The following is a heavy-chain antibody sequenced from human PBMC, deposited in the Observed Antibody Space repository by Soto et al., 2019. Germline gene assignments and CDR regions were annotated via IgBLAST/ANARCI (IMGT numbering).Heavy chain of an antibody. J-gene: IGHJ4*02. CDR1: GGTFSSYT. Sequence: ASVKVSCKASGGTFSSYTISWVRQAPGQGLEWMGRIIPILGIANYAQKFQGRVTITADKSTSTAYMELSSLRSEDTAVCYCGTYSGYDHGYFDYWGQGTLVTVSS. V-gene: IGHV1-69*02. CDR2: IIPILGIA. D-gene: IGHD5-12*01. CDR3: GTYSGYDHGYFDY.